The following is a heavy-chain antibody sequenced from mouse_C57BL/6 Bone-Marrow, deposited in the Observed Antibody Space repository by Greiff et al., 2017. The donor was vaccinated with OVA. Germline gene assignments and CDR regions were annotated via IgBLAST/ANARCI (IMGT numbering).Heavy chain of an antibody. V-gene: IGHV2-2*01. CDR3: ASITTASNFDV. D-gene: IGHD1-2*01. J-gene: IGHJ1*03. CDR1: GFSLTSYG. CDR2: IWSGGST. Sequence: VQLQQSGPGLVQPSQSLSITCTVSGFSLTSYGVHWVRQSPGKGLEWLGVIWSGGSTDYNAAFISRLSISKDNSKSQVFFKMNSLQADDTAIYYCASITTASNFDVWGTGTTVTVSS.